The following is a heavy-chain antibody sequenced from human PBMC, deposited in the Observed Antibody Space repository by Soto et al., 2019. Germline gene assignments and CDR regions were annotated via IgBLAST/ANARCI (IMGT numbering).Heavy chain of an antibody. CDR2: IIPIFGTA. CDR3: ARDMGYTVTRPTIDYYYGMDV. Sequence: QVQLVQSGAEVKKPGSSVKVSCKASGGTFSSYAISWVRQAPGQGLEWMGGIIPIFGTANYAQKFQGRVTITADESTSTAYMELGSLRSEDTAVYYCARDMGYTVTRPTIDYYYGMDVWGQGTTVTVSS. J-gene: IGHJ6*02. CDR1: GGTFSSYA. V-gene: IGHV1-69*01. D-gene: IGHD4-4*01.